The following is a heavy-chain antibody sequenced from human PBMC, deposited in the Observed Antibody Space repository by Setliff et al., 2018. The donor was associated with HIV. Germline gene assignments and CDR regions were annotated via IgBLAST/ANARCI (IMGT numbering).Heavy chain of an antibody. CDR3: ARGGCSSTSCYNYYYYGMDV. CDR2: IYYSGST. Sequence: ETLSLTCTVSGGSISSYYWSWIRQPPGKGLEWIGYIYYSGSTNYNPSLKSRITISVDTSKNQFSLKLSSVTAADTAVYYCARGGCSSTSCYNYYYYGMDVWGQGTTVTVSS. J-gene: IGHJ6*02. D-gene: IGHD2-2*01. CDR1: GGSISSYY. V-gene: IGHV4-59*08.